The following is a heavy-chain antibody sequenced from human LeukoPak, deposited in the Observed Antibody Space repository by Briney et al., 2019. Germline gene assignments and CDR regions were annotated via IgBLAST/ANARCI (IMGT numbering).Heavy chain of an antibody. D-gene: IGHD2-2*01. Sequence: ASVKVSCKASGYTFTGYYMHWVRQAPGQGLEWVGWINPPNGGTNYAQKFQGRVTMTRDTSISTAYMELSRLRSDDTAVYYCARASPGYCSSTSCYDPYFDYWGQGTLVTVSS. V-gene: IGHV1-2*02. CDR3: ARASPGYCSSTSCYDPYFDY. CDR1: GYTFTGYY. CDR2: INPPNGGT. J-gene: IGHJ4*02.